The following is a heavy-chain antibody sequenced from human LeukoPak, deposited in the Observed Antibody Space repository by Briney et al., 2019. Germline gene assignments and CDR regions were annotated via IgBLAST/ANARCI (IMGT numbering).Heavy chain of an antibody. CDR1: GGSISSYY. Sequence: PSETLSLTCTVSGGSISSYYWSWIRQPPGKGLEWIGYIYYSGSTNYNPSLKSRVTISVDTSENQFSLKLSSVTAADTAVYYCARGGTSWYYDSSGYYYWGQGTLVTVSS. CDR2: IYYSGST. CDR3: ARGGTSWYYDSSGYYY. V-gene: IGHV4-59*01. J-gene: IGHJ4*02. D-gene: IGHD3-22*01.